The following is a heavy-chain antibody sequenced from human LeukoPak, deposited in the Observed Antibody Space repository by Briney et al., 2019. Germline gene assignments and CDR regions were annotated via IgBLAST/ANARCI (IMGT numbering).Heavy chain of an antibody. D-gene: IGHD2-2*02. CDR1: GGSISSYY. CDR3: ARGSLRCSSTSCYNWYFDL. CDR2: IYYSGST. J-gene: IGHJ2*01. Sequence: SETLSLTCTVSGGSISSYYWSWIRQPPEKGLEWIGYIYYSGSTNYNPSLKSRVTISVDTSKNQFSLKLSSVTAADTAVYYCARGSLRCSSTSCYNWYFDLWGRGTLVTVSS. V-gene: IGHV4-59*01.